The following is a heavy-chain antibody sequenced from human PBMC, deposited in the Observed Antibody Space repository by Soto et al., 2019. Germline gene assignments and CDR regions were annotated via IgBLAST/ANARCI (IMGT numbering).Heavy chain of an antibody. CDR1: GFTFSSKG. V-gene: IGHV3-30*03. CDR2: ISRDGSTK. J-gene: IGHJ4*02. CDR3: TGEVASGY. D-gene: IGHD2-8*02. Sequence: QVQLVESGGGVVQPGRSLRLSCAASGFTFSSKGMRWVRQAPGKGLEWVAVISRDGSTKYYADSVKGRFSISRDSSKNTLYLEINSLRADDTAVYYCTGEVASGYWGQGTLVTVSS.